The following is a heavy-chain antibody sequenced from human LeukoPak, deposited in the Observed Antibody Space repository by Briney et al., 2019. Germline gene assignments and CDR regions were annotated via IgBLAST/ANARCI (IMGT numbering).Heavy chain of an antibody. CDR3: ARGIDY. V-gene: IGHV3-23*01. J-gene: IGHJ4*02. CDR2: ISDSGNT. Sequence: GGSLRLSCAASGFTLSSYAMSWVRQAPGKGLEWVSAISDSGNTYHADSVKGRFTISRDTSKNTLFLQMNSLRVEDTAVYYCARGIDYWGRGTLVTVSS. CDR1: GFTLSSYA.